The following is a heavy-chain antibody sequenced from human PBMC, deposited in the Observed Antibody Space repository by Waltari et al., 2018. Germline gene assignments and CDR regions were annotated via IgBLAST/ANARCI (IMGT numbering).Heavy chain of an antibody. CDR2: IYYSGST. CDR3: ASETPYFDY. J-gene: IGHJ4*02. Sequence: QLQLQESGPGLVKPSETLSLTCTVSGGSISSSSSYWGWIRPPPGKGLAWIGSIYYSGSTYYNPSIKSRVTISVDTSKNQFSLKLSSVTAADTAVYYCASETPYFDYWGQGTLVTVSS. V-gene: IGHV4-39*07. CDR1: GGSISSSSSY.